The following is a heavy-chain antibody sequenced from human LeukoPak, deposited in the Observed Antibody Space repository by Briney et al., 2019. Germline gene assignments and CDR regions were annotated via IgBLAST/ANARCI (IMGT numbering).Heavy chain of an antibody. CDR1: GGSISSYY. Sequence: PSETLSLTCTVSGGSISSYYWSWIRQPPGKGLEWVASINSDGSEGYYADVVKGRFTISRDNAKNSLYLQINSLRAEDTAVYYCARSSYSSSSSVWGQGTMVTVSS. V-gene: IGHV3-7*03. J-gene: IGHJ3*01. CDR3: ARSSYSSSSSV. CDR2: INSDGSEG. D-gene: IGHD6-6*01.